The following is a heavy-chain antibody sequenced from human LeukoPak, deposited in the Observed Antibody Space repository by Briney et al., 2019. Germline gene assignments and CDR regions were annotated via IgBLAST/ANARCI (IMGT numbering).Heavy chain of an antibody. D-gene: IGHD3-9*01. CDR3: VRESEYFDWLLDD. J-gene: IGHJ4*02. V-gene: IGHV3-74*01. Sequence: RGSLRLSCAASGFTFDDYAMHWVRQAPGKGLEWVSRISSDGSTTTYADSVKGRFIITRDNAKNTLYLQMNSLRVEDAAVYFCVRESEYFDWLLDDWGQGTLVTVSS. CDR1: GFTFDDYA. CDR2: ISSDGSTT.